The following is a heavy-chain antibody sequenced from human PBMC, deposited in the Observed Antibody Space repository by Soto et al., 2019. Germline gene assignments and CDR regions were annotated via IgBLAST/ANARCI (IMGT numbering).Heavy chain of an antibody. CDR1: GLTFSDYY. V-gene: IGHV3-11*01. CDR3: ARARRGVGVLYGMDV. CDR2: ISSSGGTI. J-gene: IGHJ6*02. D-gene: IGHD1-26*01. Sequence: NPGGSLRLSCAASGLTFSDYYMSWIRQAPGKGLEWVSYISSSGGTIYYADSVKGRFTISRDNAKNSLYLQMNSLRAEDTAVYYCARARRGVGVLYGMDVWGQGTTVTVSS.